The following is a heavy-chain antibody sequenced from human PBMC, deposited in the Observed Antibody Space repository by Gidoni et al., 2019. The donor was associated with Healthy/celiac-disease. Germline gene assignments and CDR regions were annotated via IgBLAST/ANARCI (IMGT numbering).Heavy chain of an antibody. CDR2: ISSSGSTI. CDR3: ARGGRYCSSTSCYYWFDP. Sequence: EVQLVESGGGLVQPGGSLRLSCAASGFTFSSYEMNWVRQGPGKGLEWVSNISSSGSTIYYADPVKRRFTISRDNAKNSLYLQMNSLRAEDTAVYYCARGGRYCSSTSCYYWFDPWGQGTLVTVSS. J-gene: IGHJ5*02. CDR1: GFTFSSYE. V-gene: IGHV3-48*03. D-gene: IGHD2-2*01.